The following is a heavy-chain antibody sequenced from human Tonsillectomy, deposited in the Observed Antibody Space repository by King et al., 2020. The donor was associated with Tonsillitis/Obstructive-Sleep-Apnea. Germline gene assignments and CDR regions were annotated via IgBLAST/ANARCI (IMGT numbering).Heavy chain of an antibody. V-gene: IGHV4-34*01. CDR3: ARGPYCSSTSCSGGWFDP. CDR2: INHSGST. D-gene: IGHD2-2*01. CDR1: GGSFSGYY. Sequence: HVQLQQWGAGLLKPSETLSLTCAVYGGSFSGYYWNWIRQPPGKGLEWIGEINHSGSTNYNPSLKSRVTISVDTSKKQFSLKLNSVTAADTAVYYCARGPYCSSTSCSGGWFDPWGQGTLVTVSS. J-gene: IGHJ5*02.